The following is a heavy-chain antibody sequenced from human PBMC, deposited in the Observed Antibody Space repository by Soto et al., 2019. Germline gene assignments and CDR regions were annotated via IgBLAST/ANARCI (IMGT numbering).Heavy chain of an antibody. D-gene: IGHD2-2*01. J-gene: IGHJ6*03. Sequence: GGSLRLSCAASGFTFSSYAMSWVRQAPGKGLEWVSYISSSSSTIYYADSVKGRFTISRDNAKNSLYLQMNSLRAEDTAVYYCARDKLGTYCSSTSCRHPDYYYYMDVWGKGTTVTVSS. CDR2: ISSSSSTI. V-gene: IGHV3-48*01. CDR1: GFTFSSYA. CDR3: ARDKLGTYCSSTSCRHPDYYYYMDV.